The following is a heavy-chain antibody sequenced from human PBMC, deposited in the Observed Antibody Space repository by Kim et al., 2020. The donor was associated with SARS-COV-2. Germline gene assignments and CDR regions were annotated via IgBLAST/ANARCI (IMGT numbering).Heavy chain of an antibody. Sequence: ANYAQKFQGRVTITADKSTSTAYMELSSQRSEDTAVYYCARVGSGSYLDYWGQGTLVTVSS. D-gene: IGHD1-26*01. V-gene: IGHV1-69*04. CDR2: A. J-gene: IGHJ4*02. CDR3: ARVGSGSYLDY.